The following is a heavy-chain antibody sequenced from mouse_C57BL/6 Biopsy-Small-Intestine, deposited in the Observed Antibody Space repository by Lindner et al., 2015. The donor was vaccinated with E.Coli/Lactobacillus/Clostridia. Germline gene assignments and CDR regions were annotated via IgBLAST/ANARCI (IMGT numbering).Heavy chain of an antibody. Sequence: VQLQESGAELVWPGASVKLSCTASGFNIKDDYMHWVKQRPEQGLEWIGWIDPENGDTEYASKFQGKATITADTSSNTAYLQLSSLTSEDTAVYYCTGGGAWFAYWGQGTLVTVSA. CDR2: IDPENGDT. CDR1: GFNIKDDY. CDR3: TGGGAWFAY. V-gene: IGHV14-4*01. J-gene: IGHJ3*01.